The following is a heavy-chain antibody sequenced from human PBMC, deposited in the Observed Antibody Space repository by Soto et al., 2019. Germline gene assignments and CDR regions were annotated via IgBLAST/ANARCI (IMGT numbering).Heavy chain of an antibody. CDR3: AHRRSKSRSIAARDLNWFEP. Sequence: NESGPTLVNPTQTLTLTCTFSGFSLSTSGVGVGWIRQPPGKALEWLALIYLDDDKRYSPSLKSRLTITKDTSKNQVVLTMTNMDPVDTATYYCAHRRSKSRSIAARDLNWFEPWGEGTLVTVSS. J-gene: IGHJ5*02. CDR2: IYLDDDK. V-gene: IGHV2-5*02. CDR1: GFSLSTSGVG. D-gene: IGHD6-6*01.